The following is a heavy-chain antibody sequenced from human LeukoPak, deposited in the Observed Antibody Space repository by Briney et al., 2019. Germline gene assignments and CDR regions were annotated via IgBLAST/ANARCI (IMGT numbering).Heavy chain of an antibody. CDR3: ARGDSAGYYYMDV. V-gene: IGHV3-30*04. J-gene: IGHJ6*03. Sequence: GRSLRLSCAASGFTFSSYAMHWVRQAPGKGLEWVAVISYDGSNKYYADSVKGRFTISRDNAKNSLYLQMNSLRAQDTAVYYCARGDSAGYYYMDVWGKGTTVTVSS. CDR1: GFTFSSYA. CDR2: ISYDGSNK. D-gene: IGHD2-15*01.